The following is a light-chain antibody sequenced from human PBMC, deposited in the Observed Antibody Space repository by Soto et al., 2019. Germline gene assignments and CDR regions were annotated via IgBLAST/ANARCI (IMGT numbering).Light chain of an antibody. Sequence: QSALTQPASVSGSPGQSITISCTGTSSDVGSYNLVSWYQQHPGKAPKLMIYEVSQRPSGVSNRFSGSKSGNTASLTISGLPAEGGADFYCCSYAGRSTLVFGGGTKLTVL. CDR1: SSDVGSYNL. CDR3: CSYAGRSTLV. J-gene: IGLJ2*01. V-gene: IGLV2-23*02. CDR2: EVS.